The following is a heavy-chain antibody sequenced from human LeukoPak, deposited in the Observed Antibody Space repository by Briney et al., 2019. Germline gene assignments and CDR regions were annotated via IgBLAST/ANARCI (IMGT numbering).Heavy chain of an antibody. Sequence: SETLSLTCTVSGDSISSYYWTWIRQPPGKGLEWIGYIYYSGSTNYNLSLKSRVTISVDTSKNQFSLWLSSVTAADTAVYYCARGDSSGYQVFDYWGQGTLVTVSS. CDR1: GDSISSYY. CDR2: IYYSGST. CDR3: ARGDSSGYQVFDY. J-gene: IGHJ4*02. V-gene: IGHV4-59*01. D-gene: IGHD3-22*01.